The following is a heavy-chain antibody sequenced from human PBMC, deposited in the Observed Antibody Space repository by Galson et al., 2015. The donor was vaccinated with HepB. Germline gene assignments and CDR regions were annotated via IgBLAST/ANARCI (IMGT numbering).Heavy chain of an antibody. CDR3: AKDQVGVPVTTTRPLHAFDY. CDR2: ISGSGGST. V-gene: IGHV3-23*01. CDR1: GFTFSSYA. D-gene: IGHD4-17*01. Sequence: SLRLSCAASGFTFSSYAMSWVRQAPGKGLEWVSAISGSGGSTYYADSVKGRFTISRDNSKNTLYLQMNSLRAEDTAVYYCAKDQVGVPVTTTRPLHAFDYWGQGTLVTVSS. J-gene: IGHJ4*02.